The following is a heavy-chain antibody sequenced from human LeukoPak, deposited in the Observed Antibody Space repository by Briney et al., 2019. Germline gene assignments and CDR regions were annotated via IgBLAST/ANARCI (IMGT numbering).Heavy chain of an antibody. Sequence: PGRSLRLSCAASGFTFSSYAMHWVRQAPGKGLEWVAVISYDGSNKYSADPVKGRFTISRDNSKNTLYLQMNSLRAEDTAVWYCARETSDWYFDLWGRGTLVTVSS. J-gene: IGHJ2*01. CDR2: ISYDGSNK. V-gene: IGHV3-30-3*01. CDR1: GFTFSSYA. CDR3: ARETSDWYFDL.